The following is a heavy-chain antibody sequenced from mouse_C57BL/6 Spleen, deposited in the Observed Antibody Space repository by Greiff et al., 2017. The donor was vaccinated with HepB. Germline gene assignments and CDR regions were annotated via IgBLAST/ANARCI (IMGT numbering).Heavy chain of an antibody. CDR1: GFTFSSYA. CDR3: TREPLGGFDY. J-gene: IGHJ2*01. Sequence: EVKLVESGEGLVKPGGSLKLSCAASGFTFSSYAMSWVRQTPEKRLEWVAYISSGGDYIYYADTVKGRFTLSRDNARNTLYLQMSSLKSEDTAMYYCTREPLGGFDYWGQGTTLTVSS. CDR2: ISSGGDYI. D-gene: IGHD2-10*02. V-gene: IGHV5-9-1*02.